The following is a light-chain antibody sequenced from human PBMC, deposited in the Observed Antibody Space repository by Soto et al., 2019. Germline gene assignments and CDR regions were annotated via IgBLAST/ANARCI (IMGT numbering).Light chain of an antibody. J-gene: IGKJ1*01. CDR2: AAS. CDR3: QQHYITPWT. CDR1: QSINWY. Sequence: DIQMTQSPSSLSASVGDRVTITCRASQSINWYLNWYQQKPGKAPNLLIYAASSLQGGVPSRFSGSGSGTDFTLTISSLQSEDFATYYCQQHYITPWTFGQGTKVDIK. V-gene: IGKV1-39*01.